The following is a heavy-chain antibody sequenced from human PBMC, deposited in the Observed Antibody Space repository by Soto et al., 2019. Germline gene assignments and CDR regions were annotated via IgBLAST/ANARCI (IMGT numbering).Heavy chain of an antibody. CDR3: ARDKPLSALVVVATDDF. Sequence: GGSLRLSCAASGFTFTNHNMNWVRQAPGKGLEWVSSISSSGSFRNYADSVKGRFSISRDNDKNLVYLQMDSLRAEDTAVYYCARDKPLSALVVVATDDFWGQGTLVTVSS. D-gene: IGHD2-21*01. V-gene: IGHV3-21*01. CDR1: GFTFTNHN. J-gene: IGHJ4*02. CDR2: ISSSGSFR.